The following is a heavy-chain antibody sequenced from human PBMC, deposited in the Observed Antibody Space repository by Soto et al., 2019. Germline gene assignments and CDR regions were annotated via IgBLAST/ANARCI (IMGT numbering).Heavy chain of an antibody. CDR1: GFTLSDHY. D-gene: IGHD5-12*01. Sequence: EVHLVESGGGLVQPGGSLRLSCAASGFTLSDHYMDWVRQAPGKGLEWLGRTRNKANRYTTEYAASVKGRFNISRDDSKNSLYLQMNSLKTEDTDVYYCVVWPRNGYNTWGQGTLVTVSS. J-gene: IGHJ4*02. V-gene: IGHV3-72*01. CDR2: TRNKANRYTT. CDR3: VVWPRNGYNT.